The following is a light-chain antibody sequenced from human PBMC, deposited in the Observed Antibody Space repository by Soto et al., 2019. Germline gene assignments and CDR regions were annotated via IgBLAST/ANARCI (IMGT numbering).Light chain of an antibody. CDR1: SSDVGSYNL. Sequence: QSVLTQPASVSGSPGQSITISCTGTSSDVGSYNLVSWYQQRPSQAPKLIIYEGNKRPSGVSNRFSASKSANTASLTISGLQAEYEADYYCCSYTGSSTVYVFGTGTKVTV. V-gene: IGLV2-23*01. CDR2: EGN. CDR3: CSYTGSSTVYV. J-gene: IGLJ1*01.